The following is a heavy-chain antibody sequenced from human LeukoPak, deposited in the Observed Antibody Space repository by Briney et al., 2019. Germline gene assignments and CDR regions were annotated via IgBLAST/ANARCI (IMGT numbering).Heavy chain of an antibody. V-gene: IGHV3-23*01. CDR1: GFTFSSYA. D-gene: IGHD3-9*01. CDR2: ISGSGGST. J-gene: IGHJ4*02. CDR3: AKDLLGVLRYFDLHY. Sequence: GGSLRLSCAASGFTFSSYAMSWVRQAPGKGLEWVSAISGSGGSTYYADSVKGRFTISRDNSKNTLYLQMNSLRAEDTAVYYCAKDLLGVLRYFDLHYWGQGTLVTVSS.